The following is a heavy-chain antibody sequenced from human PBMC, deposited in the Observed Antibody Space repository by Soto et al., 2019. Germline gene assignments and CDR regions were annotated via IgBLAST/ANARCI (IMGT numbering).Heavy chain of an antibody. V-gene: IGHV1-24*01. CDR2: FDPEDGET. CDR3: ATDDRDIVVVPAAGPAVFLSPGRPMDV. CDR1: GYTLTELS. J-gene: IGHJ6*02. D-gene: IGHD2-2*01. Sequence: ASVKVSCKVSGYTLTELSMHWVRQAPGKGLEWMGGFDPEDGETIYAQKFQGRVTMTEDTSTDTAYMELSSLRSEDTAVYYCATDDRDIVVVPAAGPAVFLSPGRPMDVWGQGTTVTVSS.